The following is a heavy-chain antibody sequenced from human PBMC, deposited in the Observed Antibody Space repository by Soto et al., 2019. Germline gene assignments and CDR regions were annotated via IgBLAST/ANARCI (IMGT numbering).Heavy chain of an antibody. V-gene: IGHV3-23*01. CDR1: GFTFSSYA. CDR3: ARDGAGDTFTYYYMDV. D-gene: IGHD3-16*01. J-gene: IGHJ6*03. Sequence: GGSLRLSCAASGFTFSSYAMSWVRQAPGKGLEWVSAISGSGGSTYYADSVKGRFTISRDNSKNTLYLQMNSLRAEDTAVYYCARDGAGDTFTYYYMDVWGKGTTVTVSS. CDR2: ISGSGGST.